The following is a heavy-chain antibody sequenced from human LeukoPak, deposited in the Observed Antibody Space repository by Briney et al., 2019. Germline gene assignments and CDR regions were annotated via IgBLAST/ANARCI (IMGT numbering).Heavy chain of an antibody. J-gene: IGHJ4*02. D-gene: IGHD3-3*01. CDR1: GFTFSNYW. V-gene: IGHV3-30-3*01. CDR3: AREEKRGFWSGFDY. Sequence: GGSLRLSCAASGFTFSNYWINWVRQTPGKGLEWVAVISYDGSNKYYADSVKGRFTISRDNSKNTLYLQMNSLRAEDTAVYYCAREEKRGFWSGFDYWGQGTLVTVSS. CDR2: ISYDGSNK.